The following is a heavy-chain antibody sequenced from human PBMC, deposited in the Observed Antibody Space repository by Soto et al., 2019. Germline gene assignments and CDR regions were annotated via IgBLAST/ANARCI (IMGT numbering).Heavy chain of an antibody. Sequence: QVQLQQWGAGLLKPSETLSLTCAVYGGSFSGYQWTWIRQTPGKGLEWIGEINDSGNINYNPSLKRRVTILVDTAKKQISLKLSSLTAAATAVYYCARGLILRFWELSRRGGYYYYMDVWGKGTTVTVSS. D-gene: IGHD3-10*01. CDR2: INDSGNI. CDR3: ARGLILRFWELSRRGGYYYYMDV. V-gene: IGHV4-34*01. J-gene: IGHJ6*03. CDR1: GGSFSGYQ.